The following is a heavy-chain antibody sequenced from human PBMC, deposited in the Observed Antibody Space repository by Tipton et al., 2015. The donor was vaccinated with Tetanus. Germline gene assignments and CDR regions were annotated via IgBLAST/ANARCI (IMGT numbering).Heavy chain of an antibody. CDR2: IYYSGST. V-gene: IGHV4-59*01. CDR1: GGSISSYY. CDR3: ARAVTNDYGDYYDY. D-gene: IGHD4-17*01. Sequence: TLSLTCTVSGGSISSYYWSWIRQPPGKGLEWIGYIYYSGSTNYNPSLKSRVTISVDTSKNQFSLKLSSVTAADTAVYYCARAVTNDYGDYYDYWGQGTLVTVSS. J-gene: IGHJ4*02.